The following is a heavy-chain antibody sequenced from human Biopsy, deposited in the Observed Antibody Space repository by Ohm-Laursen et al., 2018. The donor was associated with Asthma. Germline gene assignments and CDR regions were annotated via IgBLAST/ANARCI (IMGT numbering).Heavy chain of an antibody. V-gene: IGHV3-30*03. D-gene: IGHD3-10*01. Sequence: SLRLSCSASGFTFTSYGMHWVRQAPGKGLEWVAVISYDGSTKYSADSVKGRFIVSRDISKNILSLQMNSLRPEDTAVYYCARDVVWFREVGGMDVWGQGTTVTVSS. CDR2: ISYDGSTK. J-gene: IGHJ6*02. CDR3: ARDVVWFREVGGMDV. CDR1: GFTFTSYG.